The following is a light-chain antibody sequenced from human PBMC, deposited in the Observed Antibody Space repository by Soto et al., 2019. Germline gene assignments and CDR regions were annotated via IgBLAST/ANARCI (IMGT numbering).Light chain of an antibody. Sequence: EIVLTQSPATLSLSPGERATLSCRASQSVSSYLAWYQQKPGQAPRLLIYDASNRATGIPARFSGSGSGTDFTLTISGLAPADFALYYCQQRSNWPPTFGPGTRLEI. CDR1: QSVSSY. CDR3: QQRSNWPPT. CDR2: DAS. J-gene: IGKJ5*01. V-gene: IGKV3-11*01.